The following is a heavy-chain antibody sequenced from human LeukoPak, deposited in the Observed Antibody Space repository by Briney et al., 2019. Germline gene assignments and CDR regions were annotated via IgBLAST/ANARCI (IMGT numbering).Heavy chain of an antibody. Sequence: KASETLSLTCAVYGGSFSGYYWSWIRQPPGKGLEWIGEINHSGSTNYNPSLKSRVTISVDTSKNQFSLKLSSVTAADTAVYYCAREVSGGYYYRWAGNDYWGQGTLVTVSS. CDR1: GGSFSGYY. CDR3: AREVSGGYYYRWAGNDY. V-gene: IGHV4-34*01. CDR2: INHSGST. D-gene: IGHD3-22*01. J-gene: IGHJ4*02.